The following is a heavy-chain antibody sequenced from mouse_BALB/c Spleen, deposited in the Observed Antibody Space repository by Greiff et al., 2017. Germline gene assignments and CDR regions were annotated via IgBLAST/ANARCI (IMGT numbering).Heavy chain of an antibody. CDR1: GYSFTSYW. Sequence: EVQLQESGTVLARPGASVKMSCKASGYSFTSYWMHWVKQRPGQGLEWIGAIYPGNSDTSYNQKFKGKAKLTAVTSASTAYMELSSLTNEDSAVYYCARIDYDGAMDYWGQGTSVTVSS. CDR3: ARIDYDGAMDY. V-gene: IGHV1-5*01. CDR2: IYPGNSDT. D-gene: IGHD2-4*01. J-gene: IGHJ4*01.